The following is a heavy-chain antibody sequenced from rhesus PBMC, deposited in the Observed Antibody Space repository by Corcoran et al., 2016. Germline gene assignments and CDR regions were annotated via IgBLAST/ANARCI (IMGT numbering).Heavy chain of an antibody. CDR2: IYGSGGGT. Sequence: QVQLQESGPGLVKPSETLSLTCAVSGGSISDDYYWSWIRQPPGKGLEWIGYIYGSGGGTNYNPSRKNLVTSSIDTSKNQFSLKLSSVTAADTAVYYCARDLGSGSYYNHDAFDFWGQGLRVTVSS. CDR1: GGSISDDYY. CDR3: ARDLGSGSYYNHDAFDF. V-gene: IGHV4-106*01. J-gene: IGHJ3*01. D-gene: IGHD3-16*01.